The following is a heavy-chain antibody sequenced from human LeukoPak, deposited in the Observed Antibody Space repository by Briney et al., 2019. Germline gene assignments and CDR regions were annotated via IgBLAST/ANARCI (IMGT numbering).Heavy chain of an antibody. CDR1: GYTSTSYD. D-gene: IGHD4-11*01. Sequence: ASVKVSYKASGYTSTSYDINWVRQATGQGLEWMGWMNPNSGNTGYAQKFQGRVTITRNTSISTAYMELSSLRSEDTAVYYCARVTVNENYYYYMDVWGKGTTVTVSS. CDR2: MNPNSGNT. J-gene: IGHJ6*03. V-gene: IGHV1-8*03. CDR3: ARVTVNENYYYYMDV.